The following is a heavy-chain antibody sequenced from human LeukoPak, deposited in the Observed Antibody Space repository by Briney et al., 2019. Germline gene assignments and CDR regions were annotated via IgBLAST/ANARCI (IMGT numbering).Heavy chain of an antibody. J-gene: IGHJ4*02. Sequence: SVKVSCKASGGTFSSYAISWVRQAPGQGLEWMGGIIPIFGTANYAQKFQGRVTITADKSTSTAYMELSSLRSEDTAVCYCARGGDYDILTGFDYWGQGTLVTVSS. D-gene: IGHD3-9*01. CDR3: ARGGDYDILTGFDY. CDR2: IIPIFGTA. CDR1: GGTFSSYA. V-gene: IGHV1-69*06.